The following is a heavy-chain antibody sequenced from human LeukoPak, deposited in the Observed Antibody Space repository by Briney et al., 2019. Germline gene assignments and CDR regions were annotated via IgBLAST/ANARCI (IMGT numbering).Heavy chain of an antibody. Sequence: ASVKVSCKASGYTLIGYYMHWVRQAPGQGLEWMGWINPNSVGTNYAQNFQGRVTMTRDTSISTAYMELSRLRSDDTAVYYCARGDSSGYYYAFDIWGQGAMVTVSS. V-gene: IGHV1-2*02. J-gene: IGHJ3*02. CDR1: GYTLIGYY. CDR3: ARGDSSGYYYAFDI. D-gene: IGHD3-22*01. CDR2: INPNSVGT.